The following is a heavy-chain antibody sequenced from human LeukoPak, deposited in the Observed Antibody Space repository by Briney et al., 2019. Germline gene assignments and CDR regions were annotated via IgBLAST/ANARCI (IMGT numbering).Heavy chain of an antibody. J-gene: IGHJ4*02. CDR1: GFTISDHY. Sequence: GGSLRLSCVASGFTISDHYMDWVRQAPGRGLEWVGRSRSKGNGYTTEYAASVKGRFTISRDHSKNSLYLQMNSLKTEDTAVYYCARFPGGGLRYFDRWGQGTLVTVSS. CDR3: ARFPGGGLRYFDR. V-gene: IGHV3-72*01. D-gene: IGHD3-9*01. CDR2: SRSKGNGYTT.